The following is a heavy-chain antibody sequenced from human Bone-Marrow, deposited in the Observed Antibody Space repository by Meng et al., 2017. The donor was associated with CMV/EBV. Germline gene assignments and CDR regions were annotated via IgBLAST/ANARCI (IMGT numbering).Heavy chain of an antibody. V-gene: IGHV3-30*03. CDR3: ASSVMLDY. D-gene: IGHD3-16*01. Sequence: GGSLRLSCAASGFTVSSNYMSWVRQAPGKGLEWVAVISYDGSNKYYADSVKGRFTISRDNSKNTLYLQMNSLRAEDTAVYYCASSVMLDYWGQGTLVTVSS. CDR1: GFTVSSNY. J-gene: IGHJ4*02. CDR2: ISYDGSNK.